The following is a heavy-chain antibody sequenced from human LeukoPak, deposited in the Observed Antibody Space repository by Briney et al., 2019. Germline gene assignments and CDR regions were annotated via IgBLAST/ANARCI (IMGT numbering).Heavy chain of an antibody. Sequence: GGSLRPSCIASGFSFSGHWMHWARHLPGKGLVWVSRISPTGSTTSYADSVKGRFTVSRDNAKNTLYLQVNNLRAEDTAVYYCARGPNSNWSGLDFWGQGTLLTVSS. J-gene: IGHJ4*02. V-gene: IGHV3-74*01. CDR1: GFSFSGHW. CDR3: ARGPNSNWSGLDF. CDR2: ISPTGSTT. D-gene: IGHD6-6*01.